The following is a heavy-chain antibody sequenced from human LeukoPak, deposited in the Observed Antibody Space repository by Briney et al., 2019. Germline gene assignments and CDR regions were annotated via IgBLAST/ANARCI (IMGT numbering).Heavy chain of an antibody. CDR1: GGSMTGYY. CDR2: IYSSGST. D-gene: IGHD3-10*01. CDR3: ARTFCYGSGSYHFDY. V-gene: IGHV4-4*07. J-gene: IGHJ4*02. Sequence: SETLSLTCTVSGGSMTGYYWSWIRQPAGKGLEWIGRIYSSGSTNYNPSLKSRLTMSVDTSKNQFSLKLSSVTAAETAVYYCARTFCYGSGSYHFDYWGQGILVTVSS.